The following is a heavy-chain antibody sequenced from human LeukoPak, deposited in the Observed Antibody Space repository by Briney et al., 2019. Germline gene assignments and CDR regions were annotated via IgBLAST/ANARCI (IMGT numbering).Heavy chain of an antibody. J-gene: IGHJ4*02. V-gene: IGHV3-30*03. Sequence: PGRSLRLSCAASGFTFSSYGMHWVRQAPGKGLEWVALISYDGSNKYYADSVKGRFTISRDNSKNTLYLQMNSLRDEDTAVYYCARDRIVATSRWSYFDYWGQGTLVTVSS. CDR1: GFTFSSYG. D-gene: IGHD5-12*01. CDR3: ARDRIVATSRWSYFDY. CDR2: ISYDGSNK.